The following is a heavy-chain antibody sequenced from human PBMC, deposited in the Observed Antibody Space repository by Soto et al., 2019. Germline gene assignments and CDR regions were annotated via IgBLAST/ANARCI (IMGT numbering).Heavy chain of an antibody. CDR3: AREEWVGYQLGYWFDP. V-gene: IGHV1-3*01. J-gene: IGHJ5*02. Sequence: QVQLVQSGAEVKKPGASVKVSCKASGYIFTSYAMHWVRQAPGQRLEWMGWINAGNGNTKYSQKFQGRVTITRDTSASTAYMELSSLRSEDTAVYYCAREEWVGYQLGYWFDPWGQGTLVTVSS. CDR2: INAGNGNT. D-gene: IGHD2-2*01. CDR1: GYIFTSYA.